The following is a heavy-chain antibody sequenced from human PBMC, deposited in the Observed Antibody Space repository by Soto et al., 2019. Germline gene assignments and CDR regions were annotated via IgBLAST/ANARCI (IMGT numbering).Heavy chain of an antibody. D-gene: IGHD1-26*01. CDR3: GTTFEY. Sequence: EVQVVESGGALVQPGGSLRLSCAASGFTFGNYWIHWVRQVPGEGLVWVSTINNDGSRTWYADSVRGRIAMSRDNARNLVYLQMNSLRAEDTAVYYCGTTFEYWGQGALVTVSS. J-gene: IGHJ4*02. CDR1: GFTFGNYW. V-gene: IGHV3-74*01. CDR2: INNDGSRT.